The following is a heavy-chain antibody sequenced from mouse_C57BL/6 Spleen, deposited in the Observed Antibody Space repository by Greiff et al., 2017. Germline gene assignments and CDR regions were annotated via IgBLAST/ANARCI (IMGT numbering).Heavy chain of an antibody. V-gene: IGHV1-80*01. CDR2: IYPGDGDT. CDR3: ARFFYDGYYYFDY. D-gene: IGHD2-3*01. J-gene: IGHJ2*01. CDR1: GYAFSSYW. Sequence: VQVVESGAELVKPGASVKISCKASGYAFSSYWMNWVKQRPGKGLEWIGQIYPGDGDTNYNGKFKGKATLTADKSSSTAYMQLSSLTSEDSAVYFCARFFYDGYYYFDYWGQGTTLTVSS.